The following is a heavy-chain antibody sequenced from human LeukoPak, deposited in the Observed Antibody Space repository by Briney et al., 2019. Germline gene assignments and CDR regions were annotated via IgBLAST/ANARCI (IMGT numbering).Heavy chain of an antibody. Sequence: KPSETLSLTCTVSGGSISSSSYYWGWIRQPPGKGLEWIGSIYYSGSTYYNPSLKSRVTISVDRSKNQFSLKLSSVTAADTAVYYCARAGYCSSTSCRKTNWFDPWGQGTLVTVSS. CDR2: IYYSGST. D-gene: IGHD2-2*03. J-gene: IGHJ5*02. V-gene: IGHV4-39*07. CDR3: ARAGYCSSTSCRKTNWFDP. CDR1: GGSISSSSYY.